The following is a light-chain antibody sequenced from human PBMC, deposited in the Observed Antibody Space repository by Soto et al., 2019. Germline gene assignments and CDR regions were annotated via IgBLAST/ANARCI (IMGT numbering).Light chain of an antibody. CDR1: QSIVSN. CDR3: KQYYTWPN. CDR2: AAS. J-gene: IGKJ3*01. V-gene: IGKV3-15*01. Sequence: EIVMTHSPATLSASPLERATLSCSSSQSIVSNVAWYQQKPGQAPRLLMHAASTRATDFPARFSGSGSGTEFTLTISSLQSEDFALYYCKQYYTWPNFGPGTKVDIK.